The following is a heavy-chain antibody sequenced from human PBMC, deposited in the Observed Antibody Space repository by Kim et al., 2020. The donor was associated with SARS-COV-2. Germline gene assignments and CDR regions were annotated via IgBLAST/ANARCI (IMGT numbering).Heavy chain of an antibody. J-gene: IGHJ4*02. D-gene: IGHD1-26*01. CDR1: GGSISSSSYY. Sequence: SETLSLTCTVSGGSISSSSYYWGWIRQPPGKGLEWIGSIYYSGSTYYNPSLKSRVTISVDTSKNQFSLKLSSVTAADTAVYYCARLSRDSGSYSFPIDYWGQGTLVTVSS. CDR3: ARLSRDSGSYSFPIDY. CDR2: IYYSGST. V-gene: IGHV4-39*01.